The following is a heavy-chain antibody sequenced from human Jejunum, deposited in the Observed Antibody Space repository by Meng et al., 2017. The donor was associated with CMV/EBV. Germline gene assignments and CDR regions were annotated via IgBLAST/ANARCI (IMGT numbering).Heavy chain of an antibody. V-gene: IGHV4-59*01. CDR3: ARTDYYSYYGMDV. CDR1: GDSLRKYY. CDR2: IFHTGST. J-gene: IGHJ6*02. Sequence: VSGDSLRKYYWSWIRQPPGGGLEWIGFIFHTGSTKYNPSHESRVTMSVDTSKNLFSLTVTSVTAADTAIYYCARTDYYSYYGMDVWGQGTPVTVSS.